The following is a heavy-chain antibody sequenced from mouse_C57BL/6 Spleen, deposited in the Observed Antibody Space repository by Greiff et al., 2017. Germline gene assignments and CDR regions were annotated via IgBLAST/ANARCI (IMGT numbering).Heavy chain of an antibody. Sequence: EVQGVESGGGLVKPGGSLKLSCAASGFTFSSYAMSWVRQTPEKRLEWVATISDGGSYTYYPDNVKGRFTISRDNAKNNLYLQMSHLKSEDTAMYYCARVGNLYAMGYWGQGTSVTVSS. D-gene: IGHD2-1*01. CDR1: GFTFSSYA. CDR3: ARVGNLYAMGY. J-gene: IGHJ4*01. CDR2: ISDGGSYT. V-gene: IGHV5-4*01.